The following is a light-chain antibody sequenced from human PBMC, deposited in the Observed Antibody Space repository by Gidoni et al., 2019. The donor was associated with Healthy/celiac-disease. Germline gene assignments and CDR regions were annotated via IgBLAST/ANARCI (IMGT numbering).Light chain of an antibody. CDR1: QSVSSSY. J-gene: IGKJ2*01. CDR3: QQYGSSLYT. CDR2: GAS. Sequence: EIVLTRSPGTLSLSPGERATLSCRASQSVSSSYLAWYQQKPGQAPRLLIYGASSRATGIPDRFSGSGSGTDFTLTIIRLEPEDFAVYYCQQYGSSLYTFGQGTKLEIK. V-gene: IGKV3-20*01.